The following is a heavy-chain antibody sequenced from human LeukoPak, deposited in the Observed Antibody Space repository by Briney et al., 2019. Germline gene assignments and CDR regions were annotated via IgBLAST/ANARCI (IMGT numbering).Heavy chain of an antibody. Sequence: SETLSLTCTVSGGSISSYYWSWIRQPPGKGLEWIGYIYYSGSTNYNPSLKSRVTISVDTSKNQFSLKLSSVTAADTAVYYCARVAYYYGSGSRISAFDIWGQGTMVTVSS. V-gene: IGHV4-59*01. CDR3: ARVAYYYGSGSRISAFDI. J-gene: IGHJ3*02. CDR2: IYYSGST. CDR1: GGSISSYY. D-gene: IGHD3-10*01.